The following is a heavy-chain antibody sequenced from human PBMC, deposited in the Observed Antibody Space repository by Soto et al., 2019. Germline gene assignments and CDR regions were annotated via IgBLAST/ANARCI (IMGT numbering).Heavy chain of an antibody. J-gene: IGHJ4*02. Sequence: LRLSCAASGFTFSSYAMSWVRQAPGKGLEWVSTISGGGASAYYADSVKGRFTVSRDNSGNTLFLQMKSLRAEDTAVYYCAKGGCSGGSCYYFDYWGQGTLVTVPS. CDR1: GFTFSSYA. CDR3: AKGGCSGGSCYYFDY. V-gene: IGHV3-23*01. CDR2: ISGGGASA. D-gene: IGHD2-15*01.